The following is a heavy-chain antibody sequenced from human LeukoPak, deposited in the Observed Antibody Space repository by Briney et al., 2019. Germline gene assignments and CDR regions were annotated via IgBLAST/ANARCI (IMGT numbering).Heavy chain of an antibody. CDR1: GFTVSTNY. J-gene: IGHJ4*02. CDR2: ISSGGTT. V-gene: IGHV3-66*04. Sequence: RGSLPLSCAVSGFTVSTNYMTWVRQAPGKGLEWVSLISSGGTTHYADSVKGRFSISRDNSKDTLYLQMNSLRAEDTAMYSCARRGYGDYAAFDYWGQGTLVTVSS. CDR3: ARRGYGDYAAFDY. D-gene: IGHD4-17*01.